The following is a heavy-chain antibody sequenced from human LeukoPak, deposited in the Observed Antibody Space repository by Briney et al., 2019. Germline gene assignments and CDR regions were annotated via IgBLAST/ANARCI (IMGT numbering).Heavy chain of an antibody. CDR1: GFTFTDYW. Sequence: GGSLRLSCAASGFTFTDYWMHSVRHAPGQGLVWLSILSTDTRGTCYADSVKGRFTISSDNAKNTLSLQMTSLRAEDTAVYYCARAGAYRFDYWGQGTLVTVSS. D-gene: IGHD3-16*01. J-gene: IGHJ4*02. CDR3: ARAGAYRFDY. V-gene: IGHV3-74*01. CDR2: LSTDTRGT.